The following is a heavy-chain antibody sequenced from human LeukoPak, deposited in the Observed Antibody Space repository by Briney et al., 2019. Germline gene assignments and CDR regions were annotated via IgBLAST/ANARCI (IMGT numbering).Heavy chain of an antibody. Sequence: GGSLRLSCAASGFTFDDYAMHWVRQAPGKGLEWVSGISWNSGSIGYADSVKGRFTISRDNAKNSLYLQMNSLRAEDTALYYCAKTQTLRVAGDDAFDIWGQGTMVTVSS. CDR3: AKTQTLRVAGDDAFDI. CDR1: GFTFDDYA. V-gene: IGHV3-9*01. D-gene: IGHD6-19*01. J-gene: IGHJ3*02. CDR2: ISWNSGSI.